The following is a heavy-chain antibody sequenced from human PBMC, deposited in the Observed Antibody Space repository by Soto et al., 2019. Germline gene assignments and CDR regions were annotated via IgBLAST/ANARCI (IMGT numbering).Heavy chain of an antibody. CDR1: GFTFSSYG. CDR3: AKNKQQLVRTENGFDY. Sequence: PGGSLRLSCAASGFTFSSYGMHWVRQAPGKGLEWVAVIWYDGSNKYYADSVKGRFTIPRDNSKNTLYLQMNSLRAEDTAVYYCAKNKQQLVRTENGFDYWGQGTLVTVSS. D-gene: IGHD6-13*01. V-gene: IGHV3-33*06. J-gene: IGHJ4*02. CDR2: IWYDGSNK.